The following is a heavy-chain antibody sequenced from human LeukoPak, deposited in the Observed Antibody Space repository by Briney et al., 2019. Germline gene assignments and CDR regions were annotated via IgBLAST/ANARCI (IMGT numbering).Heavy chain of an antibody. J-gene: IGHJ4*02. Sequence: PSETLSPTCTVSGGSLSSGDYYWSWIRQPPGKGLEWIGYIYYSGSTYYNPSLKSRVTISVDTSKNQFSLKLSSVTAADTAVYYCARYTVVPVFDYWGQGTLVTVSS. D-gene: IGHD2-2*01. CDR3: ARYTVVPVFDY. V-gene: IGHV4-30-4*08. CDR1: GGSLSSGDYY. CDR2: IYYSGST.